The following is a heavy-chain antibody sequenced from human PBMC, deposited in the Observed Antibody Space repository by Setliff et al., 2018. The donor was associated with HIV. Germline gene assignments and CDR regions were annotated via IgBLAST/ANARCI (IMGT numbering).Heavy chain of an antibody. D-gene: IGHD3-3*01. CDR2: IYYSGST. Sequence: KASETLSLTCTVSGGSISSYYWSWIRQPPGKGLEWIGYIYYSGSTNYNPSLKSQVTISVDTSKNQFSLKLSSVIAADTAVYYCARIFGDQGYYYGMDVWGQGTTVTVSS. V-gene: IGHV4-59*01. CDR3: ARIFGDQGYYYGMDV. CDR1: GGSISSYY. J-gene: IGHJ6*02.